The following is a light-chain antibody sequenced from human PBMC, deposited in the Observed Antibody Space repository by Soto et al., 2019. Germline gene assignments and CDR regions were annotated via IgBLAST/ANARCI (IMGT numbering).Light chain of an antibody. J-gene: IGKJ5*01. CDR2: DAS. CDR1: QSVSSY. CDR3: QQSSNWHSIT. Sequence: EIVLTQSHGTRSVSAGGGDTVSCMASQSVSSYLAWYQQKPGQAPRLLIYDASNRATGIPARFSGSGSGTDFTLTIHRLEPADLAVYYCQQSSNWHSITFGPGKRREIK. V-gene: IGKV3-11*01.